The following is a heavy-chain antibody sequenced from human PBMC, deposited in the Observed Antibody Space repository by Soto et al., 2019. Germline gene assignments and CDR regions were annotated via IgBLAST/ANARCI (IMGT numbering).Heavy chain of an antibody. Sequence: QVHLVESGGGVVQPGRSLRLSCAASGFTFSNYAVHWVRQAPGKRLQWVALISYDGSNKYYADSVKGRFTISRDDSKNTLYVQMSSLRAEDTAMYYCARDRGSSGFYFFDYWGQGTLVTVSS. CDR2: ISYDGSNK. CDR1: GFTFSNYA. D-gene: IGHD6-19*01. V-gene: IGHV3-30-3*01. CDR3: ARDRGSSGFYFFDY. J-gene: IGHJ4*02.